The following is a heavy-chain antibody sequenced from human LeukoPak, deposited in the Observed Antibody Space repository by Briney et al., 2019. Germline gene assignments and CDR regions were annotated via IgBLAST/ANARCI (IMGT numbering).Heavy chain of an antibody. CDR1: GGSFSGYY. J-gene: IGHJ5*02. CDR3: ARGPETYYDFWSGYYTTGWFDP. D-gene: IGHD3-3*01. Sequence: SETLSLTCAVYGGSFSGYYWSWIRQPPGKGLEWIGEINHSGSTNYNPSLKSRVTISVDTSKNQFSLKLSSVTAADTAVYYCARGPETYYDFWSGYYTTGWFDPWGQGTLVTVSS. CDR2: INHSGST. V-gene: IGHV4-34*01.